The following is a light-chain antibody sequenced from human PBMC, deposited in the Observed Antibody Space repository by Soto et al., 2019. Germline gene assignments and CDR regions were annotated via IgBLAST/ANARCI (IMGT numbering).Light chain of an antibody. J-gene: IGLJ1*01. CDR1: KNDIGVYDF. CDR3: KSYAGSNTYV. CDR2: EVV. V-gene: IGLV2-8*01. Sequence: SLLTQPPSASWSPGQSVTISCTGTKNDIGVYDFVSWYQHHPGKAPRLIIYEVVQRPSGVPDRFSGSKSGNTASLTVSGLQAADEADYFCKSYAGSNTYVFGSGTKVTVL.